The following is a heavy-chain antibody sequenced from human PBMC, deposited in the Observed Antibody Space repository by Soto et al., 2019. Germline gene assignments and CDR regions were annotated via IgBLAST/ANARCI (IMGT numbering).Heavy chain of an antibody. V-gene: IGHV3-30-3*01. Sequence: LRLSCAASGFTFSSYAMHWVRQAPGKGLEWVAVISYDGSNKYYADSVKGRFTISRDNSKNTLYLQMNSLRAEDTAVYYCARARRYTEGAFDIWGQGTMVTVSS. CDR1: GFTFSSYA. D-gene: IGHD5-12*01. J-gene: IGHJ3*02. CDR3: ARARRYTEGAFDI. CDR2: ISYDGSNK.